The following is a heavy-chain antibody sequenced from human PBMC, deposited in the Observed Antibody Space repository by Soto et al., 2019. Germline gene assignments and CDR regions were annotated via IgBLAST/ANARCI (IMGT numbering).Heavy chain of an antibody. D-gene: IGHD2-8*01. CDR2: VYYSGTT. CDR1: GGSIDSGDYY. Sequence: SETLSLTCTVSGGSIDSGDYYWSWIRQPPGKGLEWIGYVYYSGTTNYSPFLKSRVTISFDTSKSQFALNLNSVTASDTAVYYCVSQRTSVLTQAYFDYWGPGALVTVSS. V-gene: IGHV4-61*08. J-gene: IGHJ4*02. CDR3: VSQRTSVLTQAYFDY.